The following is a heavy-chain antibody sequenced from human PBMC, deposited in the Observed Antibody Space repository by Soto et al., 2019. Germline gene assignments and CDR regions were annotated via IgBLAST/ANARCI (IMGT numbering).Heavy chain of an antibody. Sequence: QVQLQQWGAGLLKSSETLSLTCAVYGGSFSGYYWSWIRQPPGKGQEWIGEINHSGSTKYNPSLKSRVTISVDTSKNQFSLKLSSVTDADTAVYYCARSRYSYGPYYFDYWGQGTLVTVSS. D-gene: IGHD5-18*01. CDR1: GGSFSGYY. CDR3: ARSRYSYGPYYFDY. V-gene: IGHV4-34*01. CDR2: INHSGST. J-gene: IGHJ4*02.